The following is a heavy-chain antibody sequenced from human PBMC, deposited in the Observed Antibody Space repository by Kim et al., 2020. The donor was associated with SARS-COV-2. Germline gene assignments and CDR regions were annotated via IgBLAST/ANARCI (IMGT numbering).Heavy chain of an antibody. CDR2: I. Sequence: IYYEDSGKGRFTISRDYSKNTVDLQMNSLGAEDTAVYYCAKGYYGTFDFWGQGTLVTVSS. J-gene: IGHJ4*02. D-gene: IGHD4-17*01. CDR3: AKGYYGTFDF. V-gene: IGHV3-23*01.